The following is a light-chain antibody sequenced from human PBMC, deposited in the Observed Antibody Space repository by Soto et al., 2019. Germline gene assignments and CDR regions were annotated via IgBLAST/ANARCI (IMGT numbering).Light chain of an antibody. V-gene: IGLV2-14*01. CDR1: SSDVGGHDY. J-gene: IGLJ1*01. CDR2: EVT. Sequence: QSVLTHPASVSGSPGQSITISCTGTSSDVGGHDYVSWYQQHPDKAPKFMIYEVTNRPSGVSHRFSGSKSGNTASLTISGLQAEDEADYYCSSYTTARTYVFGTGTKVTVL. CDR3: SSYTTARTYV.